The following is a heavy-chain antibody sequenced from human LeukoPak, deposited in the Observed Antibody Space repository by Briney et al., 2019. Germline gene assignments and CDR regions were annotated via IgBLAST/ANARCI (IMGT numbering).Heavy chain of an antibody. V-gene: IGHV1-2*02. J-gene: IGHJ4*02. CDR3: ARDSGSSSWEFDY. Sequence: ASVKVSCKASGGTFSSYAISWVRQAPGQGLEWTGWINPNSGGTTYAQQFQGRVTMTRDTSISTVYMEQTRLGSDDTAVYYCARDSGSSSWEFDYWGQGTLVTVSS. CDR1: GGTFSSYA. D-gene: IGHD6-13*01. CDR2: INPNSGGT.